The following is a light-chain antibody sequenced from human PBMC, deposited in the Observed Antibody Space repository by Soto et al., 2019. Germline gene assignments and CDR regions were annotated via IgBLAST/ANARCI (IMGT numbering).Light chain of an antibody. Sequence: MTHSPTTLSVSPGERVTLSCRTSHSVNSHVAWYQQKPGRAPRLLLCGASTRATGIPVRFSGSGFGTEFTLTISSPQSEDFAVYYCQQYKNWPLFGQGTRLEIK. CDR3: QQYKNWPL. CDR1: HSVNSH. V-gene: IGKV3-15*01. J-gene: IGKJ5*01. CDR2: GAS.